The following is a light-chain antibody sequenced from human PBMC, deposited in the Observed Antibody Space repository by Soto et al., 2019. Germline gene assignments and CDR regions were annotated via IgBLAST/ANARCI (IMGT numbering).Light chain of an antibody. J-gene: IGKJ2*01. V-gene: IGKV3-11*01. Sequence: DIVLTQFPSTLSLSPGDRATLSCRASQRVISYLAWYQQKPGQAPTLLIYDISNRATGIPARFIGSGSGTDLTLSISSMEPEDSAVYSCQQRSDWTRYTFGQGTKLEIK. CDR2: DIS. CDR1: QRVISY. CDR3: QQRSDWTRYT.